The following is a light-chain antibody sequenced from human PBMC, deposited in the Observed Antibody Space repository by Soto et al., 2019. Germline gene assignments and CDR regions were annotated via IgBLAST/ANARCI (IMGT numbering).Light chain of an antibody. CDR2: AAS. V-gene: IGKV1-39*01. CDR3: QQSFSNVWT. CDR1: QSISNF. J-gene: IGKJ2*01. Sequence: DIQMPQSPSSLSASVGDRVTITCRASQSISNFLNWYQQKPGKAPKLLIYAASTFPGRFSVSGSGTEFTLTITNLQPEYSATYYCQQSFSNVWTFGQGTKLEI.